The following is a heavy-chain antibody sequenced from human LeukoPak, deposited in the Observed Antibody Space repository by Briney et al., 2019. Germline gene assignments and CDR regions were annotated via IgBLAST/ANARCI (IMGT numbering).Heavy chain of an antibody. CDR2: ISYDGTNK. D-gene: IGHD5-12*01. CDR1: GFTFSSYA. CDR3: ARSGYDDFFYYAMDV. J-gene: IGHJ6*02. V-gene: IGHV3-30-3*01. Sequence: GGSLRLSCAASGFTFSSYAMHWVRQAPGKGLECVAVISYDGTNKYYGDSVKGRFTISRDNSKNTLYLQMNSLRAEDTAVYYCARSGYDDFFYYAMDVWGQGTTVTVSS.